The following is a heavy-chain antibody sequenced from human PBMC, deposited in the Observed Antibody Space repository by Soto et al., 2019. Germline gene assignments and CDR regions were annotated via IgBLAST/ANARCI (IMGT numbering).Heavy chain of an antibody. J-gene: IGHJ5*02. CDR1: GGSISSSNW. Sequence: SETLSLTCAVSGGSISSSNWWSWVRQPPGKGLEWIGEIYHSGSTNYNPSLKSRVTISVDKSENQFSLKLSSVTAADTAVYYCARGQGTRENWFDPWGQGTLVT. CDR2: IYHSGST. D-gene: IGHD3-10*01. CDR3: ARGQGTRENWFDP. V-gene: IGHV4-4*02.